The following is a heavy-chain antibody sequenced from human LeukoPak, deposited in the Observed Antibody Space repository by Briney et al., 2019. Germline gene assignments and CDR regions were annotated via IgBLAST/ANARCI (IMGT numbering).Heavy chain of an antibody. CDR3: ARTHQITFGGVTLPFPPPFDY. CDR2: IDWDDDK. D-gene: IGHD3-16*01. J-gene: IGHJ4*02. V-gene: IGHV2-70*04. CDR1: GFSLSTSGMR. Sequence: SGPTLVKPTQTLTLTCTFSGFSLSTSGMRVSWIRQPPGKALEWLARIDWDDDKFYSTSLKTRLTISKDTSKNQVVLTMTNMDPVDTATYYCARTHQITFGGVTLPFPPPFDYWGQGTLVTVSS.